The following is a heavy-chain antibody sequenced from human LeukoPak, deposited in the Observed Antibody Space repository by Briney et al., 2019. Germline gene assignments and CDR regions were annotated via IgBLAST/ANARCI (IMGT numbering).Heavy chain of an antibody. J-gene: IGHJ5*02. V-gene: IGHV4-59*08. CDR3: VRVGTYCSGGGCYSVNWFDP. CDR1: GGSISSYY. Sequence: SETLSLTCTVSGGSISSYYWSWIRQPPGKGLEWIGYIYYSGNTYYSPSLKSRVTISVDTSKNQFPLRLSSVTAADTAVYYCVRVGTYCSGGGCYSVNWFDPWGQGTLVTVSS. CDR2: IYYSGNT. D-gene: IGHD2-15*01.